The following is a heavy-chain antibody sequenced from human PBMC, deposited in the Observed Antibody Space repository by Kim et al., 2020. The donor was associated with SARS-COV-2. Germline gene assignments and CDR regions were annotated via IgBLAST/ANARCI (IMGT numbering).Heavy chain of an antibody. Sequence: NYHPSLKSRVTMSINTTKTLFSQKLSVMTAADTAVYYCARDRSPGDAFDIWGQGTMVTVSS. D-gene: IGHD3-10*01. J-gene: IGHJ3*02. V-gene: IGHV4-4*07. CDR3: ARDRSPGDAFDI.